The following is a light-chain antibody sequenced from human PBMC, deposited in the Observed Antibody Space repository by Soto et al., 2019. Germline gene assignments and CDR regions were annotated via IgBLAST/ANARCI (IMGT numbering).Light chain of an antibody. CDR1: NIGSRS. CDR3: QVWDSGSGHRV. CDR2: FVR. J-gene: IGLJ2*01. Sequence: SYELTQPPSVSVAPGRTATITCWGNNIGSRSVHWYQQMSGQAPLLVIYFVRDRPSGIPERFSGSNTWNTATLTINRVEAGDEADYYCQVWDSGSGHRVFGGGTKLTVL. V-gene: IGLV3-21*04.